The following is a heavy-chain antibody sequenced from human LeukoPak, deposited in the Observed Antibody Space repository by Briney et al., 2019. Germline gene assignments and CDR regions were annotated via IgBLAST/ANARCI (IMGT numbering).Heavy chain of an antibody. CDR1: GFTFSNAW. CDR2: IKSKTDGGTT. V-gene: IGHV3-15*01. Sequence: GGSLRLSCAASGFTFSNAWMSWVRQAPGKGLEWVGRIKSKTDGGTTDYAAPVKGRFTISRDDSKNTLYLQMSSLKTEDTAVYYCTTDFGYFDWLSLSYWGQGTLVTVSS. D-gene: IGHD3-9*01. CDR3: TTDFGYFDWLSLSY. J-gene: IGHJ4*02.